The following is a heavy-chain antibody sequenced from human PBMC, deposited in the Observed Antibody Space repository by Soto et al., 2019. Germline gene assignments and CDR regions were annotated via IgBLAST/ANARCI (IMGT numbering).Heavy chain of an antibody. CDR3: AADRGNSSDWQLDF. Sequence: QVQLQESGPGLVKPSQTLSLTCSVSGASITSGDSFWNWLRQPPGMGLEWIGYIYSSGSTYYNPSLRSRGTISVDRSKNQFSLHLNSVTAADTAVYYCAADRGNSSDWQLDFWGQGALVIVSA. V-gene: IGHV4-30-4*01. CDR2: IYSSGST. J-gene: IGHJ4*02. CDR1: GASITSGDSF. D-gene: IGHD6-19*01.